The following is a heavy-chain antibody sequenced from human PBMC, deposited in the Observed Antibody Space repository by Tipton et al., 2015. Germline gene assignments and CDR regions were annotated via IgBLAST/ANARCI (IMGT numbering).Heavy chain of an antibody. V-gene: IGHV4-39*01. CDR1: GGSISSSGYY. J-gene: IGHJ4*02. Sequence: LRLSCTVSGGSISSSGYYWGWIRQPPGKGLECIGSIFYSGSAYYNASLKSRVTISVDTSKNQFSLKLSSVTAADTAVYYCARSPFKSGYFDYWGQGTLVTVSS. CDR2: IFYSGSA. D-gene: IGHD2/OR15-2a*01. CDR3: ARSPFKSGYFDY.